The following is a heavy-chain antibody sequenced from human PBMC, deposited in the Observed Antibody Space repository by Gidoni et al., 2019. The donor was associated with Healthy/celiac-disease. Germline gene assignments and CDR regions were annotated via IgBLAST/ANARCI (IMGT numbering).Heavy chain of an antibody. J-gene: IGHJ4*02. CDR2: ISYDGSNK. CDR3: AKARHRYFDWLLLTDYFDY. D-gene: IGHD3-9*01. Sequence: QVQLVESGGGVVQPGRSLRLSCAASGFPFSSYGMHWVRQAPGKGLEWVAVISYDGSNKYYADSVKGRFTISRDNSKNTLYLQMNSLRAEDTAVYYCAKARHRYFDWLLLTDYFDYWGQGTLVTVSS. CDR1: GFPFSSYG. V-gene: IGHV3-30*18.